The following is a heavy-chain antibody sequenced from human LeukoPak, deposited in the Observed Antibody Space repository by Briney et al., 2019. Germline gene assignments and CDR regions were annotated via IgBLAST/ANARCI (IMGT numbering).Heavy chain of an antibody. V-gene: IGHV1-18*01. CDR1: GYTFTSYG. J-gene: IGHJ6*03. CDR3: ARDYWDWSSGWYTGNYYYYYYMDV. D-gene: IGHD6-19*01. Sequence: EASVKVSCKASGYTFTSYGISWVRQAPGQGLEWMGWISAYNGNTNYAQKLQGRVTMTTDTSTSTAYMELRSLRSDDTAVYYCARDYWDWSSGWYTGNYYYYYYMDVWGKGTTATVSS. CDR2: ISAYNGNT.